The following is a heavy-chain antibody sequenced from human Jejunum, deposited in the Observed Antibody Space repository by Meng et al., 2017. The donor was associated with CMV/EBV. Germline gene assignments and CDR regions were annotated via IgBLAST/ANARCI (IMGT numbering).Heavy chain of an antibody. D-gene: IGHD1-14*01. J-gene: IGHJ4*02. CDR1: RDSFSTQT. Sequence: VQYGAGVKKPGSSVKVACKTSRDSFSTQTFSWARQAPGQGLEWMGGLIAVFDKTKAAPRFQDRVTFTADESTSTAYMELSSLTFDDTAVYFCARGRRNEPLFDYWGQGTLVTVSS. CDR2: LIAVFDKT. V-gene: IGHV1-69*13. CDR3: ARGRRNEPLFDY.